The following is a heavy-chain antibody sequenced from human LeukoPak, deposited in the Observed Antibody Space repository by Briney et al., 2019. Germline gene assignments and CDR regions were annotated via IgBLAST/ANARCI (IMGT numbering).Heavy chain of an antibody. V-gene: IGHV1-69*13. CDR2: IIPIFGTA. CDR3: ARDGSGWTFDY. CDR1: GGTFSSYA. D-gene: IGHD6-19*01. J-gene: IGHJ4*02. Sequence: VASVKVSCKASGGTFSSYAISWVRQAPGQGLEWMGGIIPIFGTANYAQKFQGRVTITADESTSTAYMELSSLRSEDTAVYYCARDGSGWTFDYWGQGTLVTVSS.